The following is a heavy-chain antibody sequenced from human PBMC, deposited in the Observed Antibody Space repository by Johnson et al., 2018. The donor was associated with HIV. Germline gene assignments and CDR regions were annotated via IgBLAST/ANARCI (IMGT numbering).Heavy chain of an antibody. CDR2: IKSKTDGGTT. Sequence: VQLVESGGGVLRPGGSLRLSCAGSGFAFEDYAMSWVRQSPGKGLEWVGRIKSKTDGGTTDYAAPVKGRFTISRDDSKNTLYLQMNSLKTEDTAVYYCTTDWALKWFHNDAFDIWGQGTMVTVSS. CDR3: TTDWALKWFHNDAFDI. CDR1: GFAFEDYA. J-gene: IGHJ3*02. V-gene: IGHV3-15*01. D-gene: IGHD3-22*01.